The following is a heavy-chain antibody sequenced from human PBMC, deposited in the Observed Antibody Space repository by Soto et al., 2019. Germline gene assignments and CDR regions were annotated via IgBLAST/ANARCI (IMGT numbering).Heavy chain of an antibody. V-gene: IGHV4-30-4*01. D-gene: IGHD7-27*01. CDR1: GDSSSKLGYC. Sequence: SETLSVTCSVSGDSSSKLGYCWAWIRQPPGQALEYIGYIYKSATTYYNPSFESRVAISVDTSKSQFSLNVTSVTAADTAVYFCARGRYCLTGRCFPNWFDSWGQGALVTVSS. CDR3: ARGRYCLTGRCFPNWFDS. J-gene: IGHJ5*01. CDR2: IYKSATT.